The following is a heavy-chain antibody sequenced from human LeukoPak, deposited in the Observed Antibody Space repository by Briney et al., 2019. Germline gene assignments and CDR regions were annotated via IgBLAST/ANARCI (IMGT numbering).Heavy chain of an antibody. J-gene: IGHJ3*02. V-gene: IGHV4-59*01. CDR2: IYYSGST. D-gene: IGHD5-24*01. CDR1: GGSISSYY. CDR3: AGRLWRRDGYNLSAFDI. Sequence: PPETLSLTCTVSGGSISSYYWNRIRQPPGKGLEWIGYIYYSGSTNYNPSFKSRVTISVDTSKNQFSLKLSSVTAADTAVYYCAGRLWRRDGYNLSAFDIWGQGTMVTVSS.